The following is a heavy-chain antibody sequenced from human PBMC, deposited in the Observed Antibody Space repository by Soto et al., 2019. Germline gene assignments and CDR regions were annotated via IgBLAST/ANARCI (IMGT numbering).Heavy chain of an antibody. CDR1: GASTVSHYH. J-gene: IGHJ4*02. V-gene: IGHV4-31*02. Sequence: SETLSLTCSVSGASTVSHYHWTWIRQPPGKGLEWMGYIFNSGTTFYNPSLTSRLSISMDTSGNHFSLELRSVTAADTAVYYCALALGPTTGLDYWGQGIQVT. D-gene: IGHD1-26*01. CDR2: IFNSGTT. CDR3: ALALGPTTGLDY.